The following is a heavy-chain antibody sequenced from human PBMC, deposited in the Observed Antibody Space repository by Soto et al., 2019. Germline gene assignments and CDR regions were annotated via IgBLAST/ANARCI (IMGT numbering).Heavy chain of an antibody. CDR3: ARDMYSSDYFVKWFEP. D-gene: IGHD6-19*01. Sequence: QVRLVESGGGVVQPGRSLRLSCTASGFSFSSYAMYWFRQPPGKGLEWVAVISKDGRNKNYAYSVKGRVTVSRDNANYSLDLQLNSLRGEDTAMYYCARDMYSSDYFVKWFEPWGQGTLVTVSS. CDR1: GFSFSSYA. J-gene: IGHJ5*02. CDR2: ISKDGRNK. V-gene: IGHV3-30*04.